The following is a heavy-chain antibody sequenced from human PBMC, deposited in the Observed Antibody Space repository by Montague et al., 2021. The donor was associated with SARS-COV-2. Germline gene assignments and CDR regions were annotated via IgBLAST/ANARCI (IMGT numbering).Heavy chain of an antibody. CDR1: GGSISSYY. J-gene: IGHJ6*02. V-gene: IGHV4-4*07. CDR2: IYTSGST. Sequence: SETLSLTCTVSGGSISSYYWSWIRQPSGKGLEWIGRIYTSGSTNYNPSLKSRVTMSVDTSKNQFSLKLSSVTAADTAVYYCARAGGGSSYNYYGLDVWGQGTTVTVSS. D-gene: IGHD2-15*01. CDR3: ARAGGGSSYNYYGLDV.